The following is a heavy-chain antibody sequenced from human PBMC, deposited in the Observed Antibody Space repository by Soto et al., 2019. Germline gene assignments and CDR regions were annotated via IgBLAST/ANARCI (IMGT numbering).Heavy chain of an antibody. V-gene: IGHV3-7*01. CDR3: VKDNRGRY. CDR2: INQDGSER. J-gene: IGHJ1*01. CDR1: GFTFSTCW. D-gene: IGHD3-10*01. Sequence: EVQLVESGGGLVQPGGSLRLSCAASGFTFSTCWMMWVRQAPGKGLEWVANINQDGSERYYVDSVKGRFTISRDNAKNSLYLQMNSLRAEDTAVYYCVKDNRGRYWVQGTLVTVSS.